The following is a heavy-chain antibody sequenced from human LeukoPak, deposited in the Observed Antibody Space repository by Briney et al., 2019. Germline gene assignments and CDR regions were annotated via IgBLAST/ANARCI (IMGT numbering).Heavy chain of an antibody. CDR2: IYHSGST. Sequence: TLSLICAVSGGSISSGGYFWRWIRQPRGKGLEWIGYIYHSGSTYYNPSLKSRVTISVDTSKNQFSLKLSSATAADTAVYYCARERGSSGSYAFWGQGTLVTVSS. CDR1: GGSISSGGYF. D-gene: IGHD3-10*01. CDR3: ARERGSSGSYAF. J-gene: IGHJ4*02. V-gene: IGHV4-30-2*05.